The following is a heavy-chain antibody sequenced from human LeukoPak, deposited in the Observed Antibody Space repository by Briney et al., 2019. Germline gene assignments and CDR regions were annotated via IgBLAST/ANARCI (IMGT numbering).Heavy chain of an antibody. V-gene: IGHV3-23*01. Sequence: PGGSLRLSCAASGFTFSDYWMHWVRQAPGKGLEWVSAISGSGGSTYYADSVKGRFTISRDNSKNTLYLQMNSLRAEDTAVYYCAKPQTTVTTVGDFQHWGQGTLVTVSS. CDR2: ISGSGGST. D-gene: IGHD4-17*01. CDR3: AKPQTTVTTVGDFQH. J-gene: IGHJ1*01. CDR1: GFTFSDYW.